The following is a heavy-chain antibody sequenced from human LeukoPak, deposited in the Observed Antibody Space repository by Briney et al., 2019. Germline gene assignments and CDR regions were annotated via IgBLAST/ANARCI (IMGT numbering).Heavy chain of an antibody. D-gene: IGHD3-9*01. Sequence: ASVKVPCKASGYTFTSYYMHWVRQAPGQGLEWMGIINPSGGSKSYAQKFQGRVTMTRDTSTSTVYMELNSLRSEDTAVYYCAREKSNYDIVTGYYKGPRYYYGMDVWGKGTTVTVSS. CDR3: AREKSNYDIVTGYYKGPRYYYGMDV. V-gene: IGHV1-46*01. CDR1: GYTFTSYY. CDR2: INPSGGSK. J-gene: IGHJ6*04.